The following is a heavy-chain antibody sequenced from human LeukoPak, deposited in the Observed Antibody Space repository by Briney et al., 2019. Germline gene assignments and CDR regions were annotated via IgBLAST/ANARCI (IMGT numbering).Heavy chain of an antibody. V-gene: IGHV1-69*13. CDR1: GGSFSRYA. CDR3: ARVSGILEGDSTYYFDY. J-gene: IGHJ4*02. D-gene: IGHD1-26*01. CDR2: IIPMFGTA. Sequence: SVKVSCKASGGSFSRYAISWVRQAPGQGLEWMGGIIPMFGTANYAQKFQGRVTITADESTSTAYMELSSLRSEDTAVYYCARVSGILEGDSTYYFDYWGQGTLVTVSS.